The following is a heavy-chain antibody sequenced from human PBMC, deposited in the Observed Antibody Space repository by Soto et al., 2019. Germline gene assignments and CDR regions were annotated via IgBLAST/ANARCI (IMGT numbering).Heavy chain of an antibody. CDR2: IWYDGSNK. J-gene: IGHJ3*02. CDR3: AREAYYYDSSGPRGTDAFDI. Sequence: GGSLRLSCAASGFTFSSYGMHLVRQAPGKGLGWVAFIWYDGSNKYYADSVKGRFTISRDNSKNTLYRQMNSLRAEDTAVYYCAREAYYYDSSGPRGTDAFDIWGQGTMVTVSS. D-gene: IGHD3-22*01. V-gene: IGHV3-33*01. CDR1: GFTFSSYG.